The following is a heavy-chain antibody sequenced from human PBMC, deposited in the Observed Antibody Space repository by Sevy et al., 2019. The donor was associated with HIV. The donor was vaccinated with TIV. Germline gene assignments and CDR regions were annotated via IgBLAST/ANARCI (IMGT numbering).Heavy chain of an antibody. Sequence: SETLSLTCTVSGGSISSYYWSWIRQPAGKGLEWIGRIYTSGSTNYNPSLKSRVTMSVDTSKNQSSLKLSSVTAADTAVYYCATTYYYDSSGYYAYFQHWGQGTLVTVSS. CDR1: GGSISSYY. J-gene: IGHJ1*01. CDR2: IYTSGST. CDR3: ATTYYYDSSGYYAYFQH. V-gene: IGHV4-4*07. D-gene: IGHD3-22*01.